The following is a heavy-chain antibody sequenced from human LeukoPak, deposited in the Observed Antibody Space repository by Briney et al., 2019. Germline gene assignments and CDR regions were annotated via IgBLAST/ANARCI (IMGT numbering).Heavy chain of an antibody. D-gene: IGHD4-17*01. J-gene: IGHJ3*02. V-gene: IGHV1-69*06. CDR1: GYTFTSYG. CDR2: IIPIFGTA. CDR3: ARVLCMTTVTTCAFDI. Sequence: SVKVSCKASGYTFTSYGISWVRQAPGQGLEWMGGIIPIFGTANYAQKFQGRVTITADKSTSTAYMELSSLRSEDTAVYYCARVLCMTTVTTCAFDIWGQGTMVTVSS.